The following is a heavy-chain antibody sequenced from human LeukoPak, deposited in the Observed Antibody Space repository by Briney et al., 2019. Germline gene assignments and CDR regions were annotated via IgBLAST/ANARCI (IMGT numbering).Heavy chain of an antibody. CDR2: INPSGGST. CDR3: ARGGKPFWSGYYDAFDI. Sequence: ASVKVSCKASGYTFTSYYMHWVRQAPGQGLEWMGIINPSGGSTSYAQKFQGRVTMTRNTSISTAYMELSSLRSEDTAVYYCARGGKPFWSGYYDAFDIWGQGTMVTVSS. V-gene: IGHV1-46*01. J-gene: IGHJ3*02. CDR1: GYTFTSYY. D-gene: IGHD3-3*02.